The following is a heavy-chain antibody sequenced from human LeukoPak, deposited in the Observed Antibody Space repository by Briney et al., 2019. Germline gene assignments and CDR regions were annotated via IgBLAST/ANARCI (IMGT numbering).Heavy chain of an antibody. Sequence: SQTLSLTCTVSGGSISSGGYYWSWIRQHPGKGLEWIGYIYYSGSTYYNPSLKSRVTISVDTSKNQFSLKLSSVTAADTAVYYCARERGYCSSTSCSILGQSRGFDCWGQGTLVTVSS. D-gene: IGHD2-2*01. CDR3: ARERGYCSSTSCSILGQSRGFDC. V-gene: IGHV4-31*03. J-gene: IGHJ4*02. CDR1: GGSISSGGYY. CDR2: IYYSGST.